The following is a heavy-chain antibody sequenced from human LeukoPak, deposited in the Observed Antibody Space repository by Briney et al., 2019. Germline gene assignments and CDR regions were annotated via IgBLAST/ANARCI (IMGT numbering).Heavy chain of an antibody. CDR1: GFTFSSYS. V-gene: IGHV3-30*03. Sequence: GGSLRLSCAASGFTFSSYSMHWVRQAPGKGLEWVAVISYDGSNKYYADSVKGRFTISRDNSKNTLYLQMNSLRAEDTAVYYCASDFDSSYWGQGTLVTVSS. CDR3: ASDFDSSY. D-gene: IGHD3-9*01. J-gene: IGHJ4*02. CDR2: ISYDGSNK.